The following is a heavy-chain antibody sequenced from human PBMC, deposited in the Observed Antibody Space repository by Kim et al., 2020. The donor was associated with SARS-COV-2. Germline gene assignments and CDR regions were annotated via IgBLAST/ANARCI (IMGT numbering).Heavy chain of an antibody. J-gene: IGHJ4*02. CDR3: VKEYYDSSGYYPSFDY. CDR1: GFTFSSYA. CDR2: ISSNGGST. Sequence: GGSLRLSCSASGFTFSSYAMHWVRQAPGKGLEYVSAISSNGGSTYYADSVKGRFTISRDNSKNTLYLQMSSLRAEDTAVYYCVKEYYDSSGYYPSFDYWGQGTLVTVSS. D-gene: IGHD3-22*01. V-gene: IGHV3-64D*06.